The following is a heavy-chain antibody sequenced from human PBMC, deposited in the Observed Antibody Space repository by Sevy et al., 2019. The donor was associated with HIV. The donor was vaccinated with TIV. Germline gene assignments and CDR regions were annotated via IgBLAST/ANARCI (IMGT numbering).Heavy chain of an antibody. Sequence: SETLSLTCAVSGGSISSGGYSWSWIRQPPGKGLEWIGYIYHSGSTYYNPSLKSRVTISVDRSKNQFSLKLSSVTAADTAVYYCARDPGYYDSSAAGAFDIWGHGTMVTVSS. CDR1: GGSISSGGYS. CDR3: ARDPGYYDSSAAGAFDI. D-gene: IGHD3-22*01. V-gene: IGHV4-30-2*01. CDR2: IYHSGST. J-gene: IGHJ3*02.